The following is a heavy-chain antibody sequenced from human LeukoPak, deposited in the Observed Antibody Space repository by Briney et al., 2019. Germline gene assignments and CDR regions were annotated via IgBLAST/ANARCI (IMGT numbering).Heavy chain of an antibody. D-gene: IGHD2-8*01. V-gene: IGHV3-7*01. CDR2: IHQHGNEK. Sequence: GGSLRLSCAASGFTFSDYWMTWVRQAPGKGLEWVASIHQHGNEKYFVDSVRGRFTISRDNAKNSLYLQMSSLRAEDTAVYYCATLNGPLFEYWGQGTLVTVSS. CDR3: ATLNGPLFEY. CDR1: GFTFSDYW. J-gene: IGHJ4*02.